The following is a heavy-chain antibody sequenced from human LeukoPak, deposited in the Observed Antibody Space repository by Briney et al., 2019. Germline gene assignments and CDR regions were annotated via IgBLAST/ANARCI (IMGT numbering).Heavy chain of an antibody. CDR2: IYYSGST. D-gene: IGHD4-11*01. V-gene: IGHV4-59*11. CDR1: GGSISSHY. CDR3: ARDGYSNWYYFDH. Sequence: SETLSLTCTVSGGSISSHYWSWIRQPPGRGLEWIGQIYYSGSTKYNPSLKSRVTISVDRSKNQFSLKLSSVTAADAAVYYCARDGYSNWYYFDHWGQGALVTVS. J-gene: IGHJ4*02.